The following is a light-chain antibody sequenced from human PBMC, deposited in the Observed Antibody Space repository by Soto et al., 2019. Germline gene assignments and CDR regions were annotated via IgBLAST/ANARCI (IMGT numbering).Light chain of an antibody. CDR3: QQYQSYNPYT. J-gene: IGKJ2*01. CDR1: QNIGSW. CDR2: DAS. V-gene: IGKV1-5*01. Sequence: DIQLTQSPSTLSASEGDGVTFSCRASQNIGSWLAWFQQKPGKAPTLLISDASNLESGVTSSFSGRGSGTEFTLSISSLQPDDFATYFCQQYQSYNPYTFSQGTRLEI.